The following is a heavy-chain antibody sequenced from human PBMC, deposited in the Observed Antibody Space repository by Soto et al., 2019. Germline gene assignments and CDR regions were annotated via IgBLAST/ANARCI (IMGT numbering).Heavy chain of an antibody. Sequence: SVKVSCKASGGTFSSYAISWVRQAPGQGLEWMGGIIPIFGTANYAQKFQGRVTITADESTSTAYMELSSLRSEDTAVYYCARDRPPYSSSSSCYYYYGMDVWGQGTTVTVSS. D-gene: IGHD6-6*01. V-gene: IGHV1-69*13. CDR1: GGTFSSYA. J-gene: IGHJ6*02. CDR2: IIPIFGTA. CDR3: ARDRPPYSSSSSCYYYYGMDV.